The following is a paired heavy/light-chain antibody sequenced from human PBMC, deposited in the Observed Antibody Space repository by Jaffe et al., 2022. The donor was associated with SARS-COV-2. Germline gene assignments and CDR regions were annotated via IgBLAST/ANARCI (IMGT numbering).Heavy chain of an antibody. CDR1: GDSVSSNSAG. CDR3: AGGGLVRGAIGWFDP. Sequence: QVHLQQSGPGLVRPSQTLSLTCVISGDSVSSNSAGWNWIRQSPSRGLEWLGRTYYRSKWYEDYAVSVKGRMTINPDTSKNQFSLQLKSVTPEDTAVYYCAGGGLVRGAIGWFDPWGQGTLVTVSS. CDR2: TYYRSKWYE. J-gene: IGHJ5*02. D-gene: IGHD3-10*01. V-gene: IGHV6-1*01.
Light chain of an antibody. J-gene: IGKJ5*01. V-gene: IGKV4-1*01. Sequence: DIVMTQSPDSLAVSLGERATINCKSSQSVLYSSNNKNYLAWYQQKPGQPPKLLIYWASTRESGVPDRFSGSGSGTDFTLTISSLQAEDVAVYYCQQCYSVPITFGQGTRLEIK. CDR3: QQCYSVPIT. CDR1: QSVLYSSNNKNY. CDR2: WAS.